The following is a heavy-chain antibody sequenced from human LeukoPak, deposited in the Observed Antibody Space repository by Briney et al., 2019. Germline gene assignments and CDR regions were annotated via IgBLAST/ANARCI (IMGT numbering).Heavy chain of an antibody. D-gene: IGHD2-2*01. CDR3: AGDSSIVVVPAANFDY. CDR2: INPNSGGT. CDR1: GYTFTGYC. V-gene: IGHV1-2*02. J-gene: IGHJ4*02. Sequence: ASVKVSCKASGYTFTGYCMHWVRQAPGQGLEWMGWINPNSGGTNYAQKFQGRVTMTRDTSISTAYMELSRLRSDDTAVYYCAGDSSIVVVPAANFDYWGQGTLVTVSS.